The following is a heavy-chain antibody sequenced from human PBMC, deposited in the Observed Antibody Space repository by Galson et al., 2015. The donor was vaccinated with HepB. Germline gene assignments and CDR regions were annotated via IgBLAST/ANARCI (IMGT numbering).Heavy chain of an antibody. D-gene: IGHD3-22*01. CDR3: VKESGYYYDSSGYSPYYFDY. Sequence: SLRLSCAASGFTFSSYAMHWVRQAPGKGLEYVSAISSNGGSTYYADSVKGRFTISRDNSKNTLYLQMSSLRAEDTAVYYCVKESGYYYDSSGYSPYYFDYWGQGTLVTVSS. CDR2: ISSNGGST. CDR1: GFTFSSYA. J-gene: IGHJ4*02. V-gene: IGHV3-64D*06.